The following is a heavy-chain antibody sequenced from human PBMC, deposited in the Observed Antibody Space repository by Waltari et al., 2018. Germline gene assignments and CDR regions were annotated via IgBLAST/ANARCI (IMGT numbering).Heavy chain of an antibody. V-gene: IGHV3-48*04. CDR1: GFTFGGYN. CDR3: AREDIQYYYYMDV. D-gene: IGHD1-1*01. Sequence: EVQLVESGGGLVQHGGSLGLSGAASGFTFGGYNMNWVRQAPGWGLEWVSHISSSSGTIYSADSVKGRFTISRDNAKNSLYLQMSSLRVEDTAVYYCAREDIQYYYYMDVWGKGTTVTVSS. J-gene: IGHJ6*03. CDR2: ISSSSGTI.